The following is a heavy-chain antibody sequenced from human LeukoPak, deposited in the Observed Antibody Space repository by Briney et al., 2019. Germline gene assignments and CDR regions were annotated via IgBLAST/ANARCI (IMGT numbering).Heavy chain of an antibody. D-gene: IGHD2-15*01. Sequence: ASVKVSCKASGYTFTGYYMHWVRQAPGQGLEWMGWINPNSGGTNYAQKFQGRVTMTRDTSIRTAYMELSRLRSDDTAVYYCARDPNPSGGSAFDIWGQGTMVTVSS. CDR1: GYTFTGYY. CDR3: ARDPNPSGGSAFDI. CDR2: INPNSGGT. V-gene: IGHV1-2*02. J-gene: IGHJ3*02.